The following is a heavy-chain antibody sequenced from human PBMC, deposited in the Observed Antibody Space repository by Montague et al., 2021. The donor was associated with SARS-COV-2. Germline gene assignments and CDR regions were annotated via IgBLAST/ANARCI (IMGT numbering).Heavy chain of an antibody. CDR3: ARRLYSFGSGTYGD. CDR1: GGSFIGYY. D-gene: IGHD3-10*01. CDR2: INRNGNT. V-gene: IGHV4-34*01. Sequence: SETLSLTCTVPGGSFIGYYWGWIRQPPGKGLEWIGEINRNGNTQYNPSLKSRLTMSLDTSRTHISLQVTSVTAADTAVYFCARRLYSFGSGTYGDWGQGTLVTVSS. J-gene: IGHJ4*02.